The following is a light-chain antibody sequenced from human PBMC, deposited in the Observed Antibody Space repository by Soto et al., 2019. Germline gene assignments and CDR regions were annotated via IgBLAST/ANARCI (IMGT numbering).Light chain of an antibody. CDR1: SSDVGSYNL. CDR3: CVYSGSRTVV. CDR2: EAS. J-gene: IGLJ2*01. V-gene: IGLV2-23*01. Sequence: QSALTQPASVSGSPGQSITISCTGTSSDVGSYNLVSWYQQHPGKAPKLMIYEASKRLSGVSNRFSASTSGNTVPLTISGLELTDEADYGYCVYSGSRTVVFGGRKKVTV.